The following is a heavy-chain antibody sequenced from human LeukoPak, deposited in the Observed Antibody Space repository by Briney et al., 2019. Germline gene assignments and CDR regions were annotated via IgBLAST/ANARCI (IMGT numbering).Heavy chain of an antibody. V-gene: IGHV4-31*03. Sequence: KTSETLSLTCTVSGVSISSGGYYWSWIRQHPGKGLEWIGYIYYSGSTYYNPSLKSRVTISVDTSKNQFSLKLSSVTAADTAVYYCARGPGINWFDPWGQGTLVTVSS. CDR3: ARGPGINWFDP. CDR2: IYYSGST. J-gene: IGHJ5*02. CDR1: GVSISSGGYY.